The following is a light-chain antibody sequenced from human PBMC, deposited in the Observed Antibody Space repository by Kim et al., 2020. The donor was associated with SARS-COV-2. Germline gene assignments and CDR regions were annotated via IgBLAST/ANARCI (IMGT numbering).Light chain of an antibody. CDR1: QSVSSSY. Sequence: SPGQRAPLSCRASQSVSSSYLSWYQHKPGQAPRLLIYAASTRATAIPARFSGSGSGTDFTLTITSLQPEDFAVYYCQQDHNLPWTFGQGTKVDIK. V-gene: IGKV3D-7*01. J-gene: IGKJ1*01. CDR2: AAS. CDR3: QQDHNLPWT.